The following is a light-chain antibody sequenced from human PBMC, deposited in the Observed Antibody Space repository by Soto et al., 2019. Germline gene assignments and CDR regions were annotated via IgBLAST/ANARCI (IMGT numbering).Light chain of an antibody. CDR1: QSVSSY. CDR3: QQRGNGLT. V-gene: IGKV3-11*01. J-gene: IGKJ4*01. CDR2: DAS. Sequence: EVVLTQSPATLSLSPGERATISCRASQSVSSYLAWYQHKPGQAPRLLIYDASRRATGIPARFSGSGSGTAFTLTISTIEHEDFARYHCQQRGNGLTFGEGTKVEIK.